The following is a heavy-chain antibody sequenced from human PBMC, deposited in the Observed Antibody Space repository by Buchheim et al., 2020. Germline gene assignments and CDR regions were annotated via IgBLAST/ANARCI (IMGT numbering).Heavy chain of an antibody. CDR2: ISASGAYM. J-gene: IGHJ3*02. V-gene: IGHV3-21*01. CDR1: GFTLSDFT. D-gene: IGHD3-16*01. CDR3: ARGEYGGEPKEDAFDI. Sequence: EQLVESGGGLVKPGGSLRVSCTGSGFTLSDFTIHWVRQAPGKGLEWISGISASGAYMFYADSVKGRFAVSRDNAKDSVFLQMDSLRGEDTAVYYCARGEYGGEPKEDAFDIWGQGT.